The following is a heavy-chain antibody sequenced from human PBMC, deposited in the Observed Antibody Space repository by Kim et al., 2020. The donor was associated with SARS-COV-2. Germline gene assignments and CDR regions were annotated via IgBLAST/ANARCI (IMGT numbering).Heavy chain of an antibody. CDR2: IRSKANSYAT. V-gene: IGHV3-73*01. Sequence: GGSLRLSCAASGFTFSGSAMHWVRQASGKGLEWVGRIRSKANSYATVYAASLKGRFTISRDDSKNTAYLQMNSLKTEDTAVYYCTSGETTPLDYWGQGTLVTVSS. D-gene: IGHD3-10*01. CDR1: GFTFSGSA. CDR3: TSGETTPLDY. J-gene: IGHJ4*02.